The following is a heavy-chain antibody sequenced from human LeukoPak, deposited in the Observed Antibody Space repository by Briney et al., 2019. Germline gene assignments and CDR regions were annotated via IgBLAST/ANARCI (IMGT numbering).Heavy chain of an antibody. J-gene: IGHJ4*02. CDR3: AKARHIVETKALDY. CDR2: IIGLGGGT. D-gene: IGHD2-15*01. Sequence: GGALRLSCAASGFTFSSYAMSWVRQAPGKGGERVSAIIGLGGGTYYADSVKGRFTTSRDNSQNTLYLQITSLRAEDTAVYYCAKARHIVETKALDYWGQGTLVHVFS. CDR1: GFTFSSYA. V-gene: IGHV3-23*01.